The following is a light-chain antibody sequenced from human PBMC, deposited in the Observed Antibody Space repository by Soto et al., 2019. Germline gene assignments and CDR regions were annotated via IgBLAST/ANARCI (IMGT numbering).Light chain of an antibody. Sequence: DIQMTQSPSSLSTSVGDRVTITCRAKQSVTIYLNWYQQKPGKAPNLLIYAASSLQSGVPSRFSGSGSGTDFTLTISSLQPEDFATYYCQQTYITPWTFGQGTKVEIK. J-gene: IGKJ1*01. CDR3: QQTYITPWT. V-gene: IGKV1-39*01. CDR2: AAS. CDR1: QSVTIY.